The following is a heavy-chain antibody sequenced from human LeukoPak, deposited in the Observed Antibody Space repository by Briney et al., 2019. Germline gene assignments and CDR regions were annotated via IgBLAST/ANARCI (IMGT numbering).Heavy chain of an antibody. CDR3: ARDRSVIPEDNFDY. CDR2: INSDGSST. V-gene: IGHV3-74*01. CDR1: GFTFSNSW. D-gene: IGHD2/OR15-2a*01. Sequence: GGSLRLSCAASGFTFSNSWMNWVRQAPGKGLVWVSRINSDGSSTSYADSVKGRFTVSRDNAKNTLYLQMNSLRGEDTAVYYCARDRSVIPEDNFDYWGQGILVTVSS. J-gene: IGHJ4*02.